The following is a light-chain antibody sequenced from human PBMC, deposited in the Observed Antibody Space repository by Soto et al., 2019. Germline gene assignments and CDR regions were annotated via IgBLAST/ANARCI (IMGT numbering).Light chain of an antibody. J-gene: IGKJ1*01. CDR3: QQYGSSPWT. V-gene: IGKV3-20*01. CDR2: GAS. CDR1: QSVSSSY. Sequence: EIVLTQSPGTLSLSTGVRATLSCRASQSVSSSYLAWYQQKPGQAPRLLIYGASSRATGIPDRFSGSGSGTDFNLTISRLEPEDFAVYYCQQYGSSPWTFGQGTKAEIK.